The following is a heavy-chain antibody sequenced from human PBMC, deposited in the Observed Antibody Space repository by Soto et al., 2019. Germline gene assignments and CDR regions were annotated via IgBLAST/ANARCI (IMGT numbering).Heavy chain of an antibody. D-gene: IGHD2-15*01. CDR1: GGTFSSYA. V-gene: IGHV1-69*01. J-gene: IGHJ5*02. CDR3: ASCYSVSHWWFDP. CDR2: VIPIFGTA. Sequence: QVQLVQSGAEVKKPGSSVKVSCKASGGTFSSYAISWVRQAPGQGLEWMGGVIPIFGTANYAQKFQGRVTITPDESTSTAYMELSSLGSEDTAVDYCASCYSVSHWWFDPWGQGTLVTVSS.